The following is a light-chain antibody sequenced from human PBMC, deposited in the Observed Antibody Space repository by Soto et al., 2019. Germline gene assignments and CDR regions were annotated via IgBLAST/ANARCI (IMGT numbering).Light chain of an antibody. CDR3: QQSYSTPGYT. Sequence: DIQMTQSPSSLSASVGDRVTITCRASQSISSYLNWYQQKPGKAPKLLIYAASSLQSGVPSRFSGSGSGTDFTLTISSLQPEDFATYYCQQSYSTPGYTVGQGTKVDIK. CDR1: QSISSY. J-gene: IGKJ2*01. CDR2: AAS. V-gene: IGKV1-39*01.